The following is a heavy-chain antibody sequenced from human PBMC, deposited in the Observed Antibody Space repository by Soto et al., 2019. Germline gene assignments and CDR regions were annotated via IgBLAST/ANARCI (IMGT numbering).Heavy chain of an antibody. V-gene: IGHV3-23*01. J-gene: IGHJ4*02. Sequence: GGSLRLSCAASGFTFSSYAMSWVRQAPGKGLEWVSAISGSGGSTYYADSVKGRFTISRDNSKNTLYLQMNSLRAEDTAVYYCAKSPPTDCTNGVCPYYFDYWGQGTLVTVSS. D-gene: IGHD2-8*01. CDR1: GFTFSSYA. CDR3: AKSPPTDCTNGVCPYYFDY. CDR2: ISGSGGST.